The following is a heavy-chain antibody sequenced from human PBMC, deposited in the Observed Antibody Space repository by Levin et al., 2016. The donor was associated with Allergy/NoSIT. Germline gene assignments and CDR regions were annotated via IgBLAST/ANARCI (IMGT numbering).Heavy chain of an antibody. Sequence: GESLKISCAASGFTFSSSWMSWVRQAPGKGLEWVAKVNQGGSQPYYVDSVKGRFTISRDNAKNSLYLQMNSLRAEDTAVYYCAREVRFPAGFDPWGQGTLVTVS. D-gene: IGHD3-3*01. CDR1: GFTFSSSW. J-gene: IGHJ5*02. CDR2: VNQGGSQP. V-gene: IGHV3-7*01. CDR3: AREVRFPAGFDP.